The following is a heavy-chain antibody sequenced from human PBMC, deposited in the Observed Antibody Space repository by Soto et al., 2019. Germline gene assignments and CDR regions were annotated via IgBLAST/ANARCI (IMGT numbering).Heavy chain of an antibody. CDR3: AKGGNFYDSGDPVGDY. CDR2: TSWNGDSI. CDR1: GFTFKDYA. J-gene: IGHJ4*02. Sequence: HPGGSLRLSCAASGFTFKDYAMHWVRQPPGKGLEWVSSTSWNGDSIAYADSVKGRFTISRDNAKNSLYLQMSSLRPEDTAVYYCAKGGNFYDSGDPVGDYWGQGSLVTVSS. D-gene: IGHD3-22*01. V-gene: IGHV3-9*01.